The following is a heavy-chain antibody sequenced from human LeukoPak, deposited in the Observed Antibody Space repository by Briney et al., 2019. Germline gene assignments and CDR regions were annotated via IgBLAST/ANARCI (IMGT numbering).Heavy chain of an antibody. CDR3: ARVITGTPLYYYGMDV. Sequence: GASVKVSCKASGGTFSSYAISWVRQAPGQGLEWMGRIIPILGIANYAQKFRGRVTITADKSTSTAYMELSSLRSEDTAVYYCARVITGTPLYYYGMDVWGQGTTVTVSS. CDR1: GGTFSSYA. V-gene: IGHV1-69*04. J-gene: IGHJ6*02. D-gene: IGHD1-7*01. CDR2: IIPILGIA.